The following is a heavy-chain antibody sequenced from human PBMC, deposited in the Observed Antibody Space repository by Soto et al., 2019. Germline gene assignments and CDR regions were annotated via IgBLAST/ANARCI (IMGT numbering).Heavy chain of an antibody. D-gene: IGHD2-8*02. CDR2: IGQDGYEK. V-gene: IGHV3-7*03. Sequence: PGGSLRLSCAASGFAISEYWMSWVRQAPGEGLEWVANIGQDGYEKHYLDSVRGRFTISRDNARNSLYLYVNSLRAHDSAVYYCTRGTDLRFCTVYICPGIDVWGPGTTVTVS. J-gene: IGHJ6*02. CDR3: TRGTDLRFCTVYICPGIDV. CDR1: GFAISEYW.